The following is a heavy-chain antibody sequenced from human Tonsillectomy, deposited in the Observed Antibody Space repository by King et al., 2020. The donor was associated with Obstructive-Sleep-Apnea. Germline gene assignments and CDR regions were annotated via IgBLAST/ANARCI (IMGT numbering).Heavy chain of an antibody. V-gene: IGHV3-33*03. Sequence: VQLVESGGGVVQPGNYLTLSCAASGFIFSHYGMHWVRQTPGKGPEWVAVIRWDGSERYFRDSVKGRFTISRDNSINMLFLQMRSLLPDDTAMYYCAKGSDGVATASRFDPWGQGTLVTISS. J-gene: IGHJ5*02. CDR3: AKGSDGVATASRFDP. CDR1: GFIFSHYG. CDR2: IRWDGSER. D-gene: IGHD2-21*02.